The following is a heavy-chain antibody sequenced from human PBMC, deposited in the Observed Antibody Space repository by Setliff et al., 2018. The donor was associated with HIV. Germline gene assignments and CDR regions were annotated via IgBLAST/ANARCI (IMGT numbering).Heavy chain of an antibody. J-gene: IGHJ6*03. CDR3: ARDPGEGGGGFLEWSIGYYYYMDV. D-gene: IGHD3-3*01. Sequence: SVKVSCKASGGTLSYAISWVRQAPGQGLEWMGRIIPIFGTANYAQKFQGRVTITADKSTSTVYMELGRLRSEDTAVYYCARDPGEGGGGFLEWSIGYYYYMDVWGKGTTVTVSS. V-gene: IGHV1-69*06. CDR1: GGTLSYA. CDR2: IIPIFGTA.